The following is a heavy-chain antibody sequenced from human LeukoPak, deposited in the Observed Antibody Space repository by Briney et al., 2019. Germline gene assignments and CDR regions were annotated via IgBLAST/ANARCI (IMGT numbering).Heavy chain of an antibody. CDR2: IHYSGST. J-gene: IGHJ4*02. CDR3: ARLGLPEGSRYNTDC. CDR1: GDSINNYF. D-gene: IGHD3-3*01. Sequence: SETLSLTCTVSGDSINNYFWSWIRQPPGTGLEWIGYIHYSGSTKYNPSLKSRVSISIHTSKSQFFLNLSSVTAADTAVYYCARLGLPEGSRYNTDCWGQGILVTVSS. V-gene: IGHV4-59*01.